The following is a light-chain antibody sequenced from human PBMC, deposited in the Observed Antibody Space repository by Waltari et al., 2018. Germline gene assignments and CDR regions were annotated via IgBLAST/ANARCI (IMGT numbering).Light chain of an antibody. CDR1: QSVSRY. V-gene: IGKV3-20*01. J-gene: IGKJ1*01. Sequence: EIVLTQSPGTLSLSQGERATLYSRASQSVSRYLTWYQQKPGQAPRLLIYEASRRATGIPDRFSGSGSGTDFTLTISRLEPEDFAVYYCQKYGTLPATFGQGTKVEIK. CDR2: EAS. CDR3: QKYGTLPAT.